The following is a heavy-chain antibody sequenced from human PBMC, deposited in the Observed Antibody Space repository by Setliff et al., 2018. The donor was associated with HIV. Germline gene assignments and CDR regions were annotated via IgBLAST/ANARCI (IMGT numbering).Heavy chain of an antibody. V-gene: IGHV1-46*01. Sequence: ASVKVSCKASGYTFTSYYLHWVRQAPGQGLEWMGIINPSGGSTTYAQKFQGRVTMTTDTSTNTAYMELSSLTSDDTAVYYCAREGLWFGDRGFYMDVWGKGTAVTVSS. CDR2: INPSGGST. CDR3: AREGLWFGDRGFYMDV. J-gene: IGHJ6*04. D-gene: IGHD3-10*01. CDR1: GYTFTSYY.